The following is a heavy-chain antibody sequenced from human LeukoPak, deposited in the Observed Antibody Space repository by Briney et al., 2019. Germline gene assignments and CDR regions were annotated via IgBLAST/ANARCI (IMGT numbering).Heavy chain of an antibody. D-gene: IGHD2-15*01. CDR1: GDSINSNY. CDR3: ARLLAGCPGGRCRAHFDY. J-gene: IGHJ4*02. Sequence: SETLSLTCSVSGDSINSNYWSWMRQPPGKGLEWIGYIYYGGSTNYNPSLKSRVSMSVDTSKNQFSLNLSSVTAADTAVYHCARLLAGCPGGRCRAHFDYWGQGTLATVSS. V-gene: IGHV4-59*01. CDR2: IYYGGST.